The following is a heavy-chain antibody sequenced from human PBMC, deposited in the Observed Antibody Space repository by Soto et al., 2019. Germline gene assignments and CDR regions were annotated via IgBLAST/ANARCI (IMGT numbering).Heavy chain of an antibody. CDR2: ISKSDYT. D-gene: IGHD2-2*01. CDR1: GFAFNNYG. Sequence: GGSLRLSCTVSGFAFNNYGIKWGRQAPGKGLEWVSSISKSDYTYYSDSVKGRFAISRDNAKSSVSLQMNTLGAEDTAVYYCAREDSIIIPAVSDFWGQGTLVTVSS. V-gene: IGHV3-21*01. J-gene: IGHJ4*02. CDR3: AREDSIIIPAVSDF.